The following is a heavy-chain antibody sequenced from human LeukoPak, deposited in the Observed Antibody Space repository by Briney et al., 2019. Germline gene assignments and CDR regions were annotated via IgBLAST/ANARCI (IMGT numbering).Heavy chain of an antibody. D-gene: IGHD3-10*01. Sequence: SETLSLTCIVSGGSISTNTYYWGWIRLPPGKGLEWIGEIHHRGTTYYNPSLRSRVTISVDTSKNQFSLKLSSVTAADTAVYYCARVKRFGLSVTPPPRHNWFDPWGQGTLVTVSS. J-gene: IGHJ5*02. CDR2: IHHRGTT. V-gene: IGHV4-39*07. CDR1: GGSISTNTYY. CDR3: ARVKRFGLSVTPPPRHNWFDP.